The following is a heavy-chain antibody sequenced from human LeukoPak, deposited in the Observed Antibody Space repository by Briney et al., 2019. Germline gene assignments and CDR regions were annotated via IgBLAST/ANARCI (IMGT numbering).Heavy chain of an antibody. CDR2: IYYTGST. CDR3: ARGPVRNWFDP. CDR1: GGSFSGYY. V-gene: IGHV4-59*01. Sequence: SETLSLTCAVYGGSFSGYYWSWIRQPPGKALEWIGYIYYTGSTKYSPSPKSRVTISVDTSKKQFSLNLSSVTAADTAVYYCARGPVRNWFDPWGQGTLVTVSS. J-gene: IGHJ5*02.